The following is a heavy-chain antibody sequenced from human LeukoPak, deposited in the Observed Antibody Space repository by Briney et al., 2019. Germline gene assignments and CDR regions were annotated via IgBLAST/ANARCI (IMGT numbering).Heavy chain of an antibody. D-gene: IGHD2-15*01. CDR3: ARARPRRYCSDGSSYYFLLYYFDY. CDR1: GRSFSGYY. Sequence: SETLSLTCAVYGRSFSGYYWSWIRQPPGKGLEWIGEINHSGSTNYNPSLKSRVTISVDTSKNQFSLKLSSVTAADTAVYYCARARPRRYCSDGSSYYFLLYYFDYWGQGTLVTVSS. V-gene: IGHV4-34*01. J-gene: IGHJ4*02. CDR2: INHSGST.